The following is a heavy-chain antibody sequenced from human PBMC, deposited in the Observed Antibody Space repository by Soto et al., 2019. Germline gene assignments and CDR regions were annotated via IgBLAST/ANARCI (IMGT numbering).Heavy chain of an antibody. CDR1: GGTFSSYA. V-gene: IGHV1-69*13. J-gene: IGHJ5*02. Sequence: SVKVSCKASGGTFSSYAISWVRQAPGQGLEWMGGIIPIFGTANYAQKFQGRVTITADESTSTAYMELSSLRSEDTAVYYCASGSITIFGVVTDNWFDPWGPGTLVTVSS. CDR2: IIPIFGTA. CDR3: ASGSITIFGVVTDNWFDP. D-gene: IGHD3-3*01.